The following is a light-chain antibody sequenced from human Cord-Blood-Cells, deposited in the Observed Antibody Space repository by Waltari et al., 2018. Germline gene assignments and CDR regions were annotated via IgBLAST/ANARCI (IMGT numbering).Light chain of an antibody. CDR1: RSVSSY. Sequence: EIVLTQSPATLSLSPGERATLSCRASRSVSSYLAWYQQKPGQAPRLLIYDASNRATGIPARFSGSGSGTDFTLTISSLEPEDFAVYYCQQRSNSRFTFGPGTKVDIK. CDR3: QQRSNSRFT. J-gene: IGKJ3*01. V-gene: IGKV3-11*01. CDR2: DAS.